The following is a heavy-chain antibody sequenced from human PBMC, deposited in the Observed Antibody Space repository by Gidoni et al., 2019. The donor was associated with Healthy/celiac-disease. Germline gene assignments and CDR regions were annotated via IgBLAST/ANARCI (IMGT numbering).Heavy chain of an antibody. V-gene: IGHV3-11*05. CDR3: ARDFVAGTIDY. CDR2: ISSSSSYT. J-gene: IGHJ4*02. D-gene: IGHD6-19*01. Sequence: QVQLVASGGGLVKPGGSLRLSCGASGFTFSDYYMTWIRQAPGKGLEWVSYISSSSSYTNYADSVKGRFTISRDNAKNSLYLQMNSLRAEDTAVYYCARDFVAGTIDYWGQGTLVTVSS. CDR1: GFTFSDYY.